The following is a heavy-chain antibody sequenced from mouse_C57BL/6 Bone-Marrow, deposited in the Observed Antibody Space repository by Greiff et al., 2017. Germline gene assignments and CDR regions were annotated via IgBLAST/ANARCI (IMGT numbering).Heavy chain of an antibody. CDR1: GFNIKDYY. CDR2: IDPEDGET. V-gene: IGHV14-2*01. J-gene: IGHJ2*01. CDR3: TRSLIYYGTNY. Sequence: VQLKESGAELVKPGASVKLSCTASGFNIKDYYIHWVKQRTEQGLEWIGRIDPEDGETKYAPKFQDKATKTADTSSNTAYLQLSSLTSEDTAVYYCTRSLIYYGTNYWGQGTTLTVSS. D-gene: IGHD1-1*01.